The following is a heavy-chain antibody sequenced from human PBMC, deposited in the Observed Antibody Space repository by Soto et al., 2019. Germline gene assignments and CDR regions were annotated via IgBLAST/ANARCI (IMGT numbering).Heavy chain of an antibody. CDR1: GGTFSSYA. D-gene: IGHD3-10*01. CDR2: IIPIFGTA. Sequence: QVQLVQSGAEVKKPGSSVKVSCKASGGTFSSYAISWVRQAPGQGLEWMGGIIPIFGTANYAQKLQGRVTITADESTSTAYMELSSLRSEDTAVYYCARDAFSEELTPWFDYWGQGTLVTVSS. J-gene: IGHJ4*02. CDR3: ARDAFSEELTPWFDY. V-gene: IGHV1-69*12.